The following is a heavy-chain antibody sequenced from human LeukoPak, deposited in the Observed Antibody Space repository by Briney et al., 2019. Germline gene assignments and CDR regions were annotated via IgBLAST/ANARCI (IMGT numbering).Heavy chain of an antibody. CDR3: AGVGLYGSESYAALDI. V-gene: IGHV4-34*01. D-gene: IGHD3-10*01. Sequence: SETLSLTCAVYGGSFSGYYWSWIRQPPGKGLEWIGEINHSGNTNYNPSLKNRVTISIDTSKNQFSLKLSSVTAADTAIYYCAGVGLYGSESYAALDIWGQGTTVTVSS. CDR1: GGSFSGYY. J-gene: IGHJ3*02. CDR2: INHSGNT.